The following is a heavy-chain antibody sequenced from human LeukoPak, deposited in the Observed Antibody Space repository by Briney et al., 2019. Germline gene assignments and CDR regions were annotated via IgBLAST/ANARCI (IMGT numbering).Heavy chain of an antibody. Sequence: GGSLRLPCVVSGITLSNYCMSWVRQAPGKGLEWVSGISAGGGGTHYADSVNGRFTVSRGNSKNTMYLQMNSLIAEDTAVYFCAKRGVEIRGLLVIGYHKETSYFDHWGQGVLVTVSS. V-gene: IGHV3-23*01. CDR1: GITLSNYC. CDR2: ISAGGGGT. D-gene: IGHD3-10*01. J-gene: IGHJ4*02. CDR3: AKRGVEIRGLLVIGYHKETSYFDH.